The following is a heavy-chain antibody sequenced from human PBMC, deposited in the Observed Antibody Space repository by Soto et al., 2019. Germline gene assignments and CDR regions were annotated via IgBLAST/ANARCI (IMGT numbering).Heavy chain of an antibody. CDR3: ARSVPAAMPYYYGMDV. J-gene: IGHJ6*02. Sequence: GGSLRLSCAASGFTFSDYYMSWIRQAPGKGLEWVSYISSSSSYTNYVDSVKGRFTISRDNAKNSLYLQMNSLRAEDTAVYFCARSVPAAMPYYYGMDVWGQGTTVTVSS. CDR2: ISSSSSYT. V-gene: IGHV3-11*06. D-gene: IGHD2-2*01. CDR1: GFTFSDYY.